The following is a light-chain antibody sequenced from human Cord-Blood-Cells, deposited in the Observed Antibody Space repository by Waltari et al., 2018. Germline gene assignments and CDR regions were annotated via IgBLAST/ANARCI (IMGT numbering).Light chain of an antibody. CDR3: CSYAGSSTLV. Sequence: QSALTQPASVPGSPGKPITISSTGPTSVVGSNNLVSWYQQHPGKAPKLMIYEGSKRPSGVSNRFSGSKSGNTASLTISGLQAEDEADYYCCSYAGSSTLVFGGGTKLTVL. J-gene: IGLJ2*01. CDR2: EGS. V-gene: IGLV2-23*01. CDR1: TSVVGSNNL.